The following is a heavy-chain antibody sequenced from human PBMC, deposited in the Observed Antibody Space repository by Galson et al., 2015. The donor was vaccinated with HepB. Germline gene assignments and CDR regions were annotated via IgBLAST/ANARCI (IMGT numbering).Heavy chain of an antibody. Sequence: SVKVSCKASGYTLPGYNIHWVRQAPGQGLEWMGLMNPNTGGTDYAQKFQGRVTITRDTSISTAYMEVSRLTSDDTAVYYCAREVVAAHNWFNPWGQGTLVTVS. J-gene: IGHJ5*02. V-gene: IGHV1-2*06. CDR2: MNPNTGGT. D-gene: IGHD2-15*01. CDR1: GYTLPGYN. CDR3: AREVVAAHNWFNP.